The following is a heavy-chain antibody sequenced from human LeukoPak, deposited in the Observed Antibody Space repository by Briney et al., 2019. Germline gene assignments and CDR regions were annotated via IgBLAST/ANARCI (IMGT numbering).Heavy chain of an antibody. D-gene: IGHD3-10*01. CDR3: TTVPYYYGSGSYGPSDY. Sequence: GGSLRLSCAASGFTFSNAWMSWVRQAPGKGLEWVGRIKSKTDGGTTDYAAPVKGRFTISRDDSKNTLYLQMNSLKTEDTAVYYCTTVPYYYGSGSYGPSDYWGQGTLVTVSS. J-gene: IGHJ4*02. CDR1: GFTFSNAW. CDR2: IKSKTDGGTT. V-gene: IGHV3-15*01.